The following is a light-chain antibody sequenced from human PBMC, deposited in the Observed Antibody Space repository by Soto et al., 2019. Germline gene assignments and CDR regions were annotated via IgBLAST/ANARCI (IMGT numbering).Light chain of an antibody. CDR3: QQYYSTPLT. V-gene: IGKV4-1*01. CDR2: WAS. J-gene: IGKJ4*01. Sequence: DIVMTQSPESLAVSRGERATINCKSSQSVIYSSNNKNYLAWYQQKPGQPPKLLIYWASTRESGVPDRFSGSGSGTDFTLTISSLQAEDVAVYYCQQYYSTPLTFGGGTKAAIK. CDR1: QSVIYSSNNKNY.